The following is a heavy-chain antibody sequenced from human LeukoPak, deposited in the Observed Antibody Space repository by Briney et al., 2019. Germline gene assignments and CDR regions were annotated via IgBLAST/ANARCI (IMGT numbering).Heavy chain of an antibody. J-gene: IGHJ4*02. V-gene: IGHV4-4*09. CDR3: ARRTWGVYYFDY. CDR1: GGSISSYY. CDR2: IYTSGST. D-gene: IGHD3-10*01. Sequence: PSETLSLTCSVFGGSISSYYWSWIRQPPGKGLEWIGYIYTSGSTNYNPSLKSRVTISVDTSKNQFSLKLSSVTAADTAVYYCARRTWGVYYFDYWGQGTLVTVSS.